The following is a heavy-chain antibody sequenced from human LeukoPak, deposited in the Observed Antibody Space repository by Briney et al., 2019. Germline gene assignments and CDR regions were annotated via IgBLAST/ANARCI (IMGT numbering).Heavy chain of an antibody. D-gene: IGHD3-9*01. Sequence: PGGSLRLSCAASEFTFSSYAMHWVRQAPGKGLEWVAVISYDGSNKYYADSVKGRFTISRDNSKNTLYLQMNSLRAEDTAVYYCARDTPWLRYLDYWGQGTLVTVSS. J-gene: IGHJ4*02. CDR3: ARDTPWLRYLDY. CDR2: ISYDGSNK. V-gene: IGHV3-30-3*01. CDR1: EFTFSSYA.